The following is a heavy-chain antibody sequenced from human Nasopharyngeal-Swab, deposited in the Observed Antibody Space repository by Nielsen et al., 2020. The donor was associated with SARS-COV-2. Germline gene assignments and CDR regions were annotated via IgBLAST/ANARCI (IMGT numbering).Heavy chain of an antibody. V-gene: IGHV4-34*01. Sequence: SETLSLTCAVYGGSFSGYYWSWIRQPPGKGLEWIGEINHSGSTNYNPSLKSRVTISVDTSKNQFSLKLSSVTAADTAVYYCARDFGTYYDFWSGYPDAFDIWGQGTMVTVSS. CDR1: GGSFSGYY. CDR2: INHSGST. J-gene: IGHJ3*02. CDR3: ARDFGTYYDFWSGYPDAFDI. D-gene: IGHD3-3*01.